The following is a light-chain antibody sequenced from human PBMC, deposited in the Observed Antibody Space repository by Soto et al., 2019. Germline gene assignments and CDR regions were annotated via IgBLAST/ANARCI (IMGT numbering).Light chain of an antibody. J-gene: IGKJ2*01. CDR3: QQYGGSPVYT. V-gene: IGKV3-20*01. Sequence: DIVLTQSPGTLSLSPGEGATLSCRASQSVRSSHLAWYQQKPGQAPRLVIYGASSRATGIPDRFSGSRSGTDFTLTISRLEPEDFAVYYCQQYGGSPVYTFGQGTTLEIK. CDR2: GAS. CDR1: QSVRSSH.